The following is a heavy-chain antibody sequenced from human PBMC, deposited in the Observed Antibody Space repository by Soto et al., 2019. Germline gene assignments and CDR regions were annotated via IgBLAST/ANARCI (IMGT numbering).Heavy chain of an antibody. CDR2: ISYDGSNK. V-gene: IGHV3-30*18. Sequence: PGGSLRLSCAASGFTFSSYGMHWVRQAPGKGLEWVAVISYDGSNKYYADSVKGRFTISRDNSKNTLYLQMNSLRAEDTAVYYCEKDLHGGYTNYWGQGNLVTVSS. J-gene: IGHJ4*02. D-gene: IGHD5-12*01. CDR3: EKDLHGGYTNY. CDR1: GFTFSSYG.